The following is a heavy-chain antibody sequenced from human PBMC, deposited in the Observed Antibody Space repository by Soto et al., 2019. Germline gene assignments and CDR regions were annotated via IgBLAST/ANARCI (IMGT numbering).Heavy chain of an antibody. V-gene: IGHV4-59*08. Sequence: SETLSLTCTVSGGSISSYYWSWIRQPPGKGLEWIGYIYYSGSTNYNPSLKSRVTISVDTSKNQFSLKLSSVTAADTAVYYCASSYDFWSGYYGMDVWGQGTTVTVSS. CDR3: ASSYDFWSGYYGMDV. J-gene: IGHJ6*02. CDR1: GGSISSYY. CDR2: IYYSGST. D-gene: IGHD3-3*01.